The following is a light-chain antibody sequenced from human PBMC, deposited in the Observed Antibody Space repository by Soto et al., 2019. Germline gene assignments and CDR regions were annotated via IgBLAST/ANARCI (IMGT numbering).Light chain of an antibody. J-gene: IGKJ4*01. CDR1: QGISSY. CDR3: QQLSGYPLT. V-gene: IGKV1-9*01. CDR2: AAS. Sequence: DIQLTQSPSFLSASVGDRVTITCRAGQGISSYLAWFQQEPGKAPQLLIYAASTLHTGVPSRFSGSGSGTEFTLTISSLQPEDFGTYYCQQLSGYPLTFGGGTKVEIK.